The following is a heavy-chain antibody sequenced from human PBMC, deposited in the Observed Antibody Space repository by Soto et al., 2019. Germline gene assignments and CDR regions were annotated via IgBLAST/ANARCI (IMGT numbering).Heavy chain of an antibody. Sequence: EVQLLESGGGLVQPGGSLRLSCAASGFTFSTYAMRWVRQAPGKGLEWVSAISGRGDSTYYADSVKGRFTISRDNSKNPLYLQMTSLPAANTAVYYCARRGSGSYYDNWGQGTLVTVSS. J-gene: IGHJ4*02. CDR1: GFTFSTYA. CDR2: ISGRGDST. D-gene: IGHD1-26*01. CDR3: ARRGSGSYYDN. V-gene: IGHV3-23*01.